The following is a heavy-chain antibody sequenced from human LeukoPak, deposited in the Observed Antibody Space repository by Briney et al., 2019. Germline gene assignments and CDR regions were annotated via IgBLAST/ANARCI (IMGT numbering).Heavy chain of an antibody. CDR1: GFTFSDYY. J-gene: IGHJ4*02. V-gene: IGHV3-7*01. CDR3: ARVEDYDILTGFDY. Sequence: GGSLRLSCAASGFTFSDYYMSWIRQAPGKGLEWVANIKQDGREKYYVDSVKGRFTISRDNAKKSLYLQMNSLRAEDTAVYYCARVEDYDILTGFDYWGQGTLVTVSS. D-gene: IGHD3-9*01. CDR2: IKQDGREK.